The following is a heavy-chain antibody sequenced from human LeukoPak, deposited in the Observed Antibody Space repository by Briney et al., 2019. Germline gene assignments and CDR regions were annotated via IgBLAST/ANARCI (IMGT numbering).Heavy chain of an antibody. D-gene: IGHD3-22*01. CDR1: GFTFSSYS. CDR3: ARDPLLTYYYDSSGYYPAAFDI. J-gene: IGHJ3*02. CDR2: ISESSSTI. Sequence: PGGSLRLSCAASGFTFSSYSMSWVRQAPGRGLEWISYISESSSTIYYADSVKGRFTISRDNAKNSLYLQMNSLRAEDTAVYYCARDPLLTYYYDSSGYYPAAFDIWGQGTMVTVSS. V-gene: IGHV3-48*04.